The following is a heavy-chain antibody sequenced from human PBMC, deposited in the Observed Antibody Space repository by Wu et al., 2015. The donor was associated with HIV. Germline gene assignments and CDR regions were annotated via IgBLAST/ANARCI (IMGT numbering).Heavy chain of an antibody. CDR2: IYYSGST. CDR1: GTSVSSSYY. J-gene: IGHJ3*02. Sequence: QVQLQESGPGLVKPSETLSLTCVVSGTSVSSSYYWSWIRQPPGKGLEWIGYIYYSGSTNYNPSLKSRVTISVDTSKNQFSLKLSSVTAADTAVYYCAREVLPQAGDAFDIWGQGTMVTVSS. CDR3: AREVLPQAGDAFDI. D-gene: IGHD3-10*01. V-gene: IGHV4-61*01.